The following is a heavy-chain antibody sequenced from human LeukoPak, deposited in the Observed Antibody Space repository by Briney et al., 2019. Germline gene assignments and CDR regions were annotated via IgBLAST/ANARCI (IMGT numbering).Heavy chain of an antibody. V-gene: IGHV3-30-3*01. CDR2: ISYDGSNK. J-gene: IGHJ4*02. CDR3: ASSGRIGSSYYFDY. D-gene: IGHD1-26*01. Sequence: GGSLRLSCAASGFTFSSYAMHWVRQAPGKGLEWVAVISYDGSNKYYADSVEGRFTISRDNSKNTLYLQMNSLRAEDTAVYYCASSGRIGSSYYFDYWGQGTLVTVSS. CDR1: GFTFSSYA.